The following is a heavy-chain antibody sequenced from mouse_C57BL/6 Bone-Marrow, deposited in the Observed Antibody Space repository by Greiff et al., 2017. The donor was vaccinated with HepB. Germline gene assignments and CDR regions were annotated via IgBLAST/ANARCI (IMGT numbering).Heavy chain of an antibody. CDR3: ARWGGKGG. CDR2: IDPSDSYT. V-gene: IGHV1-50*01. CDR1: GYTFTSYW. D-gene: IGHD1-1*02. Sequence: QVQLQQSGAELVKPGASVKLSCKASGYTFTSYWMQWVKQRPGQGLEWIGEIDPSDSYTNYNQKFKGKATLTVDTSSSTAYMQLSSLTSEDSAVYYCARWGGKGGWGQGTLVTVSA. J-gene: IGHJ3*01.